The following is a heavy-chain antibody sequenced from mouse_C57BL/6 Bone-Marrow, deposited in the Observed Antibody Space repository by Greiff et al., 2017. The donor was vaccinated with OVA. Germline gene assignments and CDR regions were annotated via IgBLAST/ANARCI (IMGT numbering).Heavy chain of an antibody. D-gene: IGHD1-2*01. J-gene: IGHJ4*01. CDR1: GFTFTTYA. CDR2: IRSKSSNYAT. V-gene: IGHV10-3*01. CDR3: VRDYGDYYAMDY. Sequence: EVQRVESGGGLVQPKGSLKLSCAASGFTFTTYAMHWVRQAPGKGLEWVARIRSKSSNYATYYADSVKERFTISRDDSQRMLYLQMNNLKTEDTAMYYGVRDYGDYYAMDYWGQGTSVTVSS.